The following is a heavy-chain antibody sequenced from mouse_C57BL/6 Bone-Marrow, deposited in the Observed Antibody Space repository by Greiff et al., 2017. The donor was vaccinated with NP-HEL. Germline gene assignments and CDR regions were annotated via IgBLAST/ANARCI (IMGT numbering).Heavy chain of an antibody. CDR3: ARAYYCGSGEDYCGY. CDR1: GYTFTSYT. V-gene: IGHV1-4*01. D-gene: IGHD1-1*01. Sequence: QVQLKQSGAELARPGASVKMSCKASGYTFTSYTMHWVKQRPGQGLEWIGYINPSSGYTKYNQKFKDKATLTADKSSSTAYMHLSGLTSEDSAVYYCARAYYCGSGEDYCGYWGQGTTLTVSS. CDR2: INPSSGYT. J-gene: IGHJ2*01.